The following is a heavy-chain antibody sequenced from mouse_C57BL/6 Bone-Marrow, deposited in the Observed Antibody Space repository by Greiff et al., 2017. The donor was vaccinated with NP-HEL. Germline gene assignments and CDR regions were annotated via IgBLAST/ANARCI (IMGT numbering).Heavy chain of an antibody. CDR2: INPSTGGT. CDR1: GYSFTGYY. CDR3: RIYYGNPLDY. Sequence: VQLKQSGPELVKPGASVRISCKASGYSFTGYYMNWVKQSPEKSLEWIGEINPSTGGTTYNQKFKAKATLTVDKSSSTAYMQLKSLTSEDSAVYNCRIYYGNPLDYWGQGTTLTVSS. J-gene: IGHJ2*01. V-gene: IGHV1-42*01. D-gene: IGHD2-1*01.